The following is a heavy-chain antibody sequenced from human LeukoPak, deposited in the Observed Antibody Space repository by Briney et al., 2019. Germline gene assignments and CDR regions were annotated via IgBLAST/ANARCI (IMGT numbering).Heavy chain of an antibody. CDR3: ARDVDTSSHSSQLDP. D-gene: IGHD5-18*01. J-gene: IGHJ5*02. CDR1: GFTFSTFG. CDR2: IQSDGSRQ. V-gene: IGHV3-33*01. Sequence: GGSLRLSCATAGFTFSTFGIHWVRQTPGKGLEWAAAIQSDGSRQYYGDSVKGRFTISRDSSKNTVYLQMNSLRDEDTAVYYCARDVDTSSHSSQLDPWGQGTLVTVSS.